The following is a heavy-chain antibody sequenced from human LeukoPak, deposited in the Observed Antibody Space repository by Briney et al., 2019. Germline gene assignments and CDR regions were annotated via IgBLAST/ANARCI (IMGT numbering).Heavy chain of an antibody. CDR2: INPSGGST. J-gene: IGHJ4*02. D-gene: IGHD6-19*01. V-gene: IGHV1-46*01. CDR3: ARVGGGGLLAVAGSLDY. Sequence: ASVKVSCKASGYTFTSYYMHWVRQAPGQGLEWMGIINPSGGSTSYAQKFQGRVTMTRDTSTSTIYMELSSLRSEDTAVYYCARVGGGGLLAVAGSLDYWGQGTLVTVSS. CDR1: GYTFTSYY.